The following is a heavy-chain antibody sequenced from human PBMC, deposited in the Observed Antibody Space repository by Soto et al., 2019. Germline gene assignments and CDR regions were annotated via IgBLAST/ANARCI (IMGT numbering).Heavy chain of an antibody. CDR2: INPSGGST. Sequence: ASVKVSCKASGYTFTSYYMHWVRQAPGQGLEWMGIINPSGGSTSYAQKFQGRVTMTRDTSTSTVYMEQSRLRSDDTAVYYCARVGNFESFDYWGQGTLVTVSS. CDR3: ARVGNFESFDY. J-gene: IGHJ4*02. V-gene: IGHV1-46*01. CDR1: GYTFTSYY. D-gene: IGHD3-9*01.